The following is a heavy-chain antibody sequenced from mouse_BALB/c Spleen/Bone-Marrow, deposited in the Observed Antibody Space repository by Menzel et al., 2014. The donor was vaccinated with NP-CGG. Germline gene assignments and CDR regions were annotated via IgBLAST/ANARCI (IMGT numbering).Heavy chain of an antibody. V-gene: IGHV2-3*01. CDR3: RGGPWFAY. CDR2: IWGDGST. J-gene: IGHJ3*01. Sequence: VQLQQSGPGLVTPSQSLSITCTVSGFSLTSYGVSWVRQPPGKGLEWLGVIWGDGSTNYHSALISRLSISKDNSKSQVFLKLNSLQTDDAATYCCRGGPWFAYWGQGTLVTVSA. CDR1: GFSLTSYG. D-gene: IGHD3-3*01.